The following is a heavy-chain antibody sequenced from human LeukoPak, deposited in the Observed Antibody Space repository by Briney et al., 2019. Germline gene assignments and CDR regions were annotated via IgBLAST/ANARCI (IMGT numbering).Heavy chain of an antibody. Sequence: GGSLRLSCAASGFTFSSYAMSWVRQAPGKGLEWVSSISSSSSYIYYADSVKGRFTISRDNAKNSLYLQMNSLRAEDTAVYYCARVSSGSGYYYPDYWGQGTLVTVSS. CDR2: ISSSSSYI. D-gene: IGHD3-22*01. CDR3: ARVSSGSGYYYPDY. V-gene: IGHV3-21*01. J-gene: IGHJ4*02. CDR1: GFTFSSYA.